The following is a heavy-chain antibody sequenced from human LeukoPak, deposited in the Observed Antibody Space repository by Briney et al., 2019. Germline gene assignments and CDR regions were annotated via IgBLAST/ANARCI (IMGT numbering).Heavy chain of an antibody. Sequence: GGSLGLSCAASGFTFSSYAMSWVRQAPGKGLEWVSAISGSGGSTYYADSVKGRFTISRDNSKNTLYLQMNSLRAEDTAVYYCAKDLRTLLVGSSPGESDGGQGTLVTASS. D-gene: IGHD6-6*01. CDR3: AKDLRTLLVGSSPGESD. V-gene: IGHV3-23*01. J-gene: IGHJ4*02. CDR1: GFTFSSYA. CDR2: ISGSGGST.